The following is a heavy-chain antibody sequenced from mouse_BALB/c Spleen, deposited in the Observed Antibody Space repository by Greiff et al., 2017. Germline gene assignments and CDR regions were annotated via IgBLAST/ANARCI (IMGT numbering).Heavy chain of an antibody. CDR3: ARLGENYFDY. CDR1: GFTFSSFG. CDR2: ISSGSSTI. J-gene: IGHJ2*01. V-gene: IGHV5-17*02. D-gene: IGHD4-1*01. Sequence: EAKVVESGGGLVQPGGSRKLSCAASGFTFSSFGMHWVRQAPEKGLEWVAYISSGSSTIYYADTVKGRFTISRDNPKNTLFLQMTSLRSEDTAMYYCARLGENYFDYWGQGTTLTVSS.